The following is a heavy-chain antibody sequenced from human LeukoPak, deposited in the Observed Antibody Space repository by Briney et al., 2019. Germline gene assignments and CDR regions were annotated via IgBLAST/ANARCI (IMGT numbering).Heavy chain of an antibody. CDR3: AKDPLGYCSGGTCYVDY. J-gene: IGHJ4*02. V-gene: IGHV3-23*01. D-gene: IGHD2-15*01. CDR2: ISGSGGYT. Sequence: GGSLRLSCAASGFTFSSYAMSWVRRAPGKGLEWVSAISGSGGYTYYADSVKGRFTISRDNSNNTLYLQMNSLRAEDTAVYYCAKDPLGYCSGGTCYVDYWGQGTLVTVSS. CDR1: GFTFSSYA.